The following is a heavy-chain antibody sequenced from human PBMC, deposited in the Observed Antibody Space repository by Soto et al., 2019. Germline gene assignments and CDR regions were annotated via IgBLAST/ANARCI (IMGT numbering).Heavy chain of an antibody. Sequence: PSETLSLTCTVSGASISRYYWSWIRRSPGKGLEWIGYLYNTGSTIYNPSLKSRVTISVDTSKNQFSLKMNSVTAADTAVYYCARDLWGYCGAACYPLDVWGQGTTVT. V-gene: IGHV4-59*01. CDR3: ARDLWGYCGAACYPLDV. J-gene: IGHJ6*02. CDR1: GASISRYY. CDR2: LYNTGST. D-gene: IGHD2-21*02.